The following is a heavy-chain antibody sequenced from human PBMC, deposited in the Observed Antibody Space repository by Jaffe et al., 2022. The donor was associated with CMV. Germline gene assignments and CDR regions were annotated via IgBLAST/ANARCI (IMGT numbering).Heavy chain of an antibody. Sequence: EVQLVESGGGLVQPGGSLRLSCAASGFTFSSYEMNWVRQAPGKGLEWVSYISSSGSTIYYADSVKGRFTISRDNAKNSLYLQMNSLRAEDTAVYYCARGGGNIVLMVYAPYYFDYWGQGTLVTVSS. CDR1: GFTFSSYE. CDR2: ISSSGSTI. D-gene: IGHD2-8*01. J-gene: IGHJ4*02. CDR3: ARGGGNIVLMVYAPYYFDY. V-gene: IGHV3-48*03.